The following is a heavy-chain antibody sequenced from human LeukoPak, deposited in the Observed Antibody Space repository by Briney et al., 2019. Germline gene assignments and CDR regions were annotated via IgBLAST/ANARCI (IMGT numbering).Heavy chain of an antibody. V-gene: IGHV3-23*01. J-gene: IGHJ4*02. D-gene: IGHD3-10*01. CDR1: GFTFSSYA. Sequence: TGGSLRLSCAASGFTFSSYAMSWVRQIPGKGLEWVSAISGSDAGTYYADSVKGRFTISRDNSKNTLYLQMNSLRAEDTAVYYCAKDRVFELWFEEASPYYFDYWGQGTLVTVSS. CDR3: AKDRVFELWFEEASPYYFDY. CDR2: ISGSDAGT.